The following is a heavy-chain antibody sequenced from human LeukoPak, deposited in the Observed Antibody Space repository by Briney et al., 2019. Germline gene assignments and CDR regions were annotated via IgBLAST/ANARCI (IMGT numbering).Heavy chain of an antibody. CDR2: IYHSGST. J-gene: IGHJ4*02. CDR1: GYSISSGYY. CDR3: AGFSGSYPFDY. Sequence: PSETLSLTCAVSGYSISSGYYWGWIRQPPGKGLEWIGSIYHSGSTYYNPSLKSRVTISVDTSKNQFSLKLSSVTAADTAVYYCAGFSGSYPFDYWGQGTLVTVSS. V-gene: IGHV4-38-2*01. D-gene: IGHD1-26*01.